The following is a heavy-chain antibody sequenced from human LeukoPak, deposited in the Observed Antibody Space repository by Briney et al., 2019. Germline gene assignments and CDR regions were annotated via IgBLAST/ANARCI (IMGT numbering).Heavy chain of an antibody. D-gene: IGHD2-15*01. J-gene: IGHJ6*02. Sequence: GESLKISCQGSGYSFTRHWISGVRQMPGKGLEWMGNIDPSDSYTNYSPSFQGHVTISADKSISTAYLQWSSLKASDTAMYYCAKLTPYCGGGSCTYYYSGMDVWGQGTTVTVSS. V-gene: IGHV5-10-1*01. CDR2: IDPSDSYT. CDR1: GYSFTRHW. CDR3: AKLTPYCGGGSCTYYYSGMDV.